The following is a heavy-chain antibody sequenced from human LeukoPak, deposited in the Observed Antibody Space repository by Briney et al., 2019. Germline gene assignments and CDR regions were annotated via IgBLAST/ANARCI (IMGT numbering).Heavy chain of an antibody. Sequence: ASVKVSCKASGYTFTSYYVHWVRQAPGQGLEWMGWIKPNSGGTNFAQKFQGRVTITRDTSISTAYMEVSRLTSDDTAVYYCARDAISRGIIDYWGQGTLVTVSS. D-gene: IGHD3-10*01. J-gene: IGHJ4*02. CDR3: ARDAISRGIIDY. V-gene: IGHV1-2*02. CDR1: GYTFTSYY. CDR2: IKPNSGGT.